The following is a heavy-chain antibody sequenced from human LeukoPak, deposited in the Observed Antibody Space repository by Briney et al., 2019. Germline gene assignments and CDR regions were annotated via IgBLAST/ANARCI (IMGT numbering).Heavy chain of an antibody. CDR2: VYPAGSII. V-gene: IGHV5-51*01. J-gene: IGHJ5*02. CDR1: EYDFANYW. CDR3: ARRRYFDTYLDP. Sequence: GESLKISCKGPEYDFANYWIGWVRQMPGRGLEWMGIVYPAGSIIHYSPSFQGQVTISVDRSVSTAYLQWTSLKASGSAMYFCARRRYFDTYLDPWGQGTLVTVSS. D-gene: IGHD2/OR15-2a*01.